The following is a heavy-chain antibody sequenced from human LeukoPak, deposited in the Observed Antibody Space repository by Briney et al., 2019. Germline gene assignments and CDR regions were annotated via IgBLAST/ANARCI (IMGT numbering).Heavy chain of an antibody. D-gene: IGHD3-3*01. CDR1: GFTFSFYG. CDR3: AKDTSGYYSGFFDP. Sequence: GGSLRLSCAASGFTFSFYGMHWVRQVPGKGLEWVAVISYDGSNKYYADSVKGRFTISRDSSKNTLYLQMNSLRAEDTAVYYCAKDTSGYYSGFFDPWGQGTLVTVSS. J-gene: IGHJ5*02. V-gene: IGHV3-30*18. CDR2: ISYDGSNK.